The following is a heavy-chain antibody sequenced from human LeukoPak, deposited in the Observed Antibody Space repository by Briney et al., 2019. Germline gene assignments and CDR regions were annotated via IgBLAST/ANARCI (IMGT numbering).Heavy chain of an antibody. D-gene: IGHD2-15*01. CDR3: ARDYCSGGSCYSYDYYGMDV. CDR2: ISAYNGNT. V-gene: IGHV1-18*01. CDR1: GYTFTSYG. J-gene: IGHJ6*02. Sequence: ASVKVSCKASGYTFTSYGISWVRQAPGQGLEWLGWISAYNGNTNYAQKLQGRVTMTTDTSTSTAYMELRSLRSDDTAVYYCARDYCSGGSCYSYDYYGMDVWGQGTTVTVSS.